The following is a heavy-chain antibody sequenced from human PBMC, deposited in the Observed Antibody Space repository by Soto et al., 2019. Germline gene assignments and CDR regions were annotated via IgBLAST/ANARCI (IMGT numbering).Heavy chain of an antibody. Sequence: GESLKISCKGSGYSFTSYWISWVRQMPGKGLEWMGRIDPSDSYTNYSPSFQGHVTISAVKSISTAYLQWSSLKASDTAMYYCARSPAATNYDAFDIWGQGTMVTVSS. J-gene: IGHJ3*02. V-gene: IGHV5-10-1*01. CDR1: GYSFTSYW. CDR3: ARSPAATNYDAFDI. D-gene: IGHD2-2*01. CDR2: IDPSDSYT.